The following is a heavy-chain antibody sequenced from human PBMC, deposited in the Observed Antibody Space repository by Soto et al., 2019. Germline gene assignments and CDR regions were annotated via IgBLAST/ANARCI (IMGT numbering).Heavy chain of an antibody. J-gene: IGHJ4*02. CDR1: GFTFSSYA. CDR2: ISYDGSNK. CDR3: ARGPGDGGVLDY. V-gene: IGHV3-30-3*01. Sequence: GGSLRLSCAASGFTFSSYAMHWVRQAPGKGLEWVAVISYDGSNKYYADSVKGRFTISRDNSKNTLYLQMNSLRAEDTAVYYCARGPGDGGVLDYWGQGTLVTVSS. D-gene: IGHD3-16*01.